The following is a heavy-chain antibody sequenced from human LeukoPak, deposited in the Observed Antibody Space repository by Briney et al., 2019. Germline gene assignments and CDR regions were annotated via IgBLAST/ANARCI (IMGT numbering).Heavy chain of an antibody. Sequence: PGGSLRLSCAASGFTFDDYAMHWVRQAPGKGLEWVSGISWNSGSIGYADSVKGRFTISRDNAKNSLYLQMNSLRAEDTALYYCAKWNYGSGSLDYWGQGTLVTVSS. CDR2: ISWNSGSI. D-gene: IGHD3-10*01. CDR1: GFTFDDYA. CDR3: AKWNYGSGSLDY. V-gene: IGHV3-9*01. J-gene: IGHJ4*02.